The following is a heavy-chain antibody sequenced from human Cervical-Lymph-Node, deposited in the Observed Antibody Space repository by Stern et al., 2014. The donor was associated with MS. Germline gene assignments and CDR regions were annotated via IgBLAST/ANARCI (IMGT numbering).Heavy chain of an antibody. V-gene: IGHV1-46*03. CDR2: VNPTDGRT. Sequence: VQLVESGSEVKKPGASVKVSCKASGDTFASYPIHWLRQAPGQGFVWMGIVNPTDGRTTYAQPFKGRVTLTRDTSTRTVYMELGSLRTEDTAMYFCANPLPYANWGQGTRVTVSS. CDR1: GDTFASYP. D-gene: IGHD4-17*01. J-gene: IGHJ1*01. CDR3: ANPLPYAN.